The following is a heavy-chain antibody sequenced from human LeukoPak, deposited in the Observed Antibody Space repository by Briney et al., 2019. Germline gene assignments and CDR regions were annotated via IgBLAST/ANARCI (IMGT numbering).Heavy chain of an antibody. Sequence: PGGSLRLSCAVSGFTFDDYAMHWVRQAPGKGLEWVSGISWNSDSIGYADSVKGRFTVSRDNAKNSLYLQMNSLRAEDTALYYCAKDIIGPITMIRGVILSGMDVWGQGTTVTVSS. CDR3: AKDIIGPITMIRGVILSGMDV. V-gene: IGHV3-9*01. D-gene: IGHD3-10*01. J-gene: IGHJ6*02. CDR2: ISWNSDSI. CDR1: GFTFDDYA.